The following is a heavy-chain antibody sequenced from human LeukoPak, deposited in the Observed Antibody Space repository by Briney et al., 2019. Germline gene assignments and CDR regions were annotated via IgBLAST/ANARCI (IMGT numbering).Heavy chain of an antibody. CDR1: GFTFSSYW. CDR3: ARHDNSAWYSVQY. J-gene: IGHJ4*02. D-gene: IGHD6-19*01. CDR2: IKSDGSEK. Sequence: GGSLRLSCAASGFTFSSYWMSWVRQAPGKGLEWVANIKSDGSEKYYADSVRGRFTISRDNAKNSVYLQMNSLRDEDTAMYYCARHDNSAWYSVQYWGQGTLVIVSS. V-gene: IGHV3-7*01.